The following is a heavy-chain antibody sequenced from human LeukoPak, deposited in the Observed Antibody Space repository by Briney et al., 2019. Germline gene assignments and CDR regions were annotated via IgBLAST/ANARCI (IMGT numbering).Heavy chain of an antibody. J-gene: IGHJ5*02. CDR2: IYPGDSRV. CDR3: ACRDLSSTWSYP. V-gene: IGHV5-51*01. D-gene: IGHD6-13*01. CDR1: GYSFPNYW. Sequence: GESLKISCKGVGYSFPNYWIGWVRQMPGKGMEWMGVIYPGDSRVRYNPSFQGQVTISVDKSVSTAYLQWVSLKASDTAMYYCACRDLSSTWSYPWGQGTLVTVSS.